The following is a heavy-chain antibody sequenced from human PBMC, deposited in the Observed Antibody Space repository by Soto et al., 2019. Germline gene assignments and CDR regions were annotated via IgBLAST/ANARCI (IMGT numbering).Heavy chain of an antibody. CDR1: GYTFTSYY. J-gene: IGHJ3*02. Sequence: ASVKVSCKASGYTFTSYYMHWVRQAPGQGLEWMGIINPSGGSTSYAQKFQGRVTMTRDTSTSTVYMELSSLRSEDTAVYYCARVRTNTYYYDSSGGDAFDIWGQGTRVTVS. CDR2: INPSGGST. D-gene: IGHD3-22*01. CDR3: ARVRTNTYYYDSSGGDAFDI. V-gene: IGHV1-46*01.